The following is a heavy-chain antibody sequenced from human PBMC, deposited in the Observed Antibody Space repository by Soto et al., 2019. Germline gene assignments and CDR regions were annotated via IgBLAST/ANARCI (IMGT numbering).Heavy chain of an antibody. CDR2: IHYSGST. D-gene: IGHD6-13*01. CDR3: ARGGQIAAAGPDY. V-gene: IGHV4-59*01. CDR1: GGSISSYY. J-gene: IGHJ4*02. Sequence: SETLSLTCTVSGGSISSYYWSWIRQSPGKGLEWIGYIHYSGSTIYNPSLESRVTISVDTSKNQFSLKLSSATAADTAVYYCARGGQIAAAGPDYWGQGTLVTVSS.